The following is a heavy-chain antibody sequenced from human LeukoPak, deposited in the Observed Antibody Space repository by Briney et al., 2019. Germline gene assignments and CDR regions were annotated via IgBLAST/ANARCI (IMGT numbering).Heavy chain of an antibody. CDR1: GFTFSSYA. V-gene: IGHV3-23*01. CDR2: ISGSGGST. J-gene: IGHJ4*02. CDR3: AKIGILEWDPYYFDY. Sequence: AGGSLRLSCAASGFTFSSYAMSWVRQAPGKGLEWVSAISGSGGSTYYADSVKGRFTISRDNSKNTLCLQMNSLRAEDTAVYYCAKIGILEWDPYYFDYWGQGTLVTVSS. D-gene: IGHD3-3*01.